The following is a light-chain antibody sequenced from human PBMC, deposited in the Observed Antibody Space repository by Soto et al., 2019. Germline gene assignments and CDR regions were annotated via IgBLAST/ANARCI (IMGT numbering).Light chain of an antibody. Sequence: QPVLTQPASVSGSPGQSITISCTGTSSDVGAYNYVSWYQQHPGKAPKLMIYEVTDRPSGVSNRFSGSKSGHTASLTISGLQAEDEAYFYCSSYTSSGSWVFGGGTKLTVL. CDR1: SSDVGAYNY. V-gene: IGLV2-14*01. J-gene: IGLJ3*02. CDR3: SSYTSSGSWV. CDR2: EVT.